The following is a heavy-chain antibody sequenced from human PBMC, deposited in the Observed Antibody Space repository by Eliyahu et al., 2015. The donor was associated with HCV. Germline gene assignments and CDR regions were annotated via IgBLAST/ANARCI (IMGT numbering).Heavy chain of an antibody. Sequence: QVQLVESGGGVVQPGRSLRLSCAASGFTFSSYGMHWVRQAPGKGLEWVAVISYDGSNKYYADSVKGRFTISRDNSKNTLYLQMNSLRAEDTAVYYCAKDYRTGDNSAHDYWGQGTLVTVSS. CDR3: AKDYRTGDNSAHDY. J-gene: IGHJ4*02. CDR1: GFTFSSYG. CDR2: ISYDGSNK. D-gene: IGHD7-27*01. V-gene: IGHV3-30*18.